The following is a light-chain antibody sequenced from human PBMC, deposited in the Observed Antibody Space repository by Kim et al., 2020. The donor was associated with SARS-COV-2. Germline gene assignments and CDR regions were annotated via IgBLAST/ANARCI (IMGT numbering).Light chain of an antibody. Sequence: PVERTTRTCRASHSVRSSDVAWYQEKTGQAPRVLIYGASSRATGIPDRFSGSGSETDFTLTISRLEPEDCAVYNCEQYDSTPITFGQGARLEIK. CDR3: EQYDSTPIT. V-gene: IGKV3-20*01. CDR1: HSVRSSD. J-gene: IGKJ5*01. CDR2: GAS.